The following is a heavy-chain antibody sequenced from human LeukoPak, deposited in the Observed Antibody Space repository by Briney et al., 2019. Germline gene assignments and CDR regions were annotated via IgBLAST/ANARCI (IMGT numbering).Heavy chain of an antibody. CDR1: GGTFSSYA. Sequence: SVKVSCKGSGGTFSSYAISWVRQAPGQGLEWMGRIIPIFGTANYAQKFQGRVTITTDESTSTAYMELSSLRSEDTAVYYCARGDTGSSWPIYYYYYMDVWGKGTTVTVSS. J-gene: IGHJ6*03. V-gene: IGHV1-69*05. D-gene: IGHD6-6*01. CDR3: ARGDTGSSWPIYYYYYMDV. CDR2: IIPIFGTA.